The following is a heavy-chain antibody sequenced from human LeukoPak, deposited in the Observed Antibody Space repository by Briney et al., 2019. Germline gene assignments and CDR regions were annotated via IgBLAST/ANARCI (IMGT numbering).Heavy chain of an antibody. CDR2: ISGSGGST. CDR1: GFTFSSYA. V-gene: IGHV3-23*01. Sequence: GGSLRLSCAASGFTFSSYAMSWVRQAPGKGLEWVSAISGSGGSTYYADSGKGRFTISRDNSKNTVYLQMNSLRAEDTAVYYCAKDPYGTRYFDYWGQGTLVTVSS. CDR3: AKDPYGTRYFDY. D-gene: IGHD2-2*01. J-gene: IGHJ4*02.